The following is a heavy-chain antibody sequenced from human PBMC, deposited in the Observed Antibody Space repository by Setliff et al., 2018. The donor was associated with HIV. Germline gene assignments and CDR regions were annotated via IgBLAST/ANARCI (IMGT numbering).Heavy chain of an antibody. CDR2: VHYNGRA. CDR1: GDSITSNDDY. D-gene: IGHD1-26*01. V-gene: IGHV4-39*02. Sequence: SETLSLTCTVSGDSITSNDDYWGWIRQPPGKGLQWIGIVHYNGRAYYDPSLKSRVSISVDSSQTHFSLRLRSVTASDSAVYYCARYRSKLDWFAPWGQGGLVTVSS. CDR3: ARYRSKLDWFAP. J-gene: IGHJ5*02.